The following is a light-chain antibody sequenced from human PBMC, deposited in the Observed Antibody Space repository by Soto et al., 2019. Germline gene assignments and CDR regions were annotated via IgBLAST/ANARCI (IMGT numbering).Light chain of an antibody. CDR1: SSDVGSYNR. Sequence: QSALTQPPSVSGSPGQSVTISCTGTSSDVGSYNRVSWYQQPPGTAPKLMIYEVGNRPSGVPDRFSGSKSGNTASLTISGLQAEDEADYYCSSYTSISTVVFGGGTKVTVL. J-gene: IGLJ2*01. CDR3: SSYTSISTVV. CDR2: EVG. V-gene: IGLV2-18*02.